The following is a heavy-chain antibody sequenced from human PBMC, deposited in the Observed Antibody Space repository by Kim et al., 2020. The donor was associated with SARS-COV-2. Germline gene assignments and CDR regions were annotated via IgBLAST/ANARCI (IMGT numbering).Heavy chain of an antibody. CDR2: IYYSGST. D-gene: IGHD3-3*01. J-gene: IGHJ3*02. Sequence: SETLSLTCTVSGGSISSYYWSWIRQPPGKGLEWIGYIYYSGSTNYNPSLKSRVTISVDTSKNQFSLKLSSVTAADTAVYYCASLTYYDFWSGYLGAFDIWGQGTMVTVSS. CDR3: ASLTYYDFWSGYLGAFDI. CDR1: GGSISSYY. V-gene: IGHV4-59*08.